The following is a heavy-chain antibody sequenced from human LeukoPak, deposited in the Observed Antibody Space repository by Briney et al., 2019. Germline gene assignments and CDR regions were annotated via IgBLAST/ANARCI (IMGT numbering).Heavy chain of an antibody. Sequence: SETLSLTCTVSGGSISSSSYYWSWIRQPAGKGLEWIGRIYTSGSTNYNPSLKSRVTMSVDTSKNQFSLKLSSLTAADTAVYYCARKESSIELGGWFDPWGQGILVTVSS. J-gene: IGHJ5*02. V-gene: IGHV4-61*02. CDR2: IYTSGST. CDR3: ARKESSIELGGWFDP. D-gene: IGHD2-2*01. CDR1: GGSISSSSYY.